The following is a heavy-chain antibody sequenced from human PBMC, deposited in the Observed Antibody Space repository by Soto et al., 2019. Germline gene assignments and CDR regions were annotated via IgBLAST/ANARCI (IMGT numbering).Heavy chain of an antibody. Sequence: GGALRLSXAASGFTFSRYVMNWLRQAPGKGLEWVASISSSTSYVYYADSVKGRFSTSRDNAKNILYLEMYGLRTEDTAVYYCARDPSEGRVGNWFESWGQGTLVTVSS. CDR3: ARDPSEGRVGNWFES. J-gene: IGHJ5*01. D-gene: IGHD2-2*01. V-gene: IGHV3-21*06. CDR2: ISSSTSYV. CDR1: GFTFSRYV.